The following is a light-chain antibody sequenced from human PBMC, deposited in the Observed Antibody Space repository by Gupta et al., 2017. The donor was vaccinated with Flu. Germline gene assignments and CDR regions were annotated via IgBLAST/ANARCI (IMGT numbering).Light chain of an antibody. J-gene: IGKJ4*01. CDR2: GGS. CDR1: QDISHS. CDR3: QRSDQYRVT. Sequence: PSLLSASVGDRVPITCRASQDISHSLAWYQQKAGEGPKLLIYGGSKVHTAVPSRFSGSGSGTEFTLTISSLQPEDFGIYYCQRSDQYRVTFGGGTKLEVK. V-gene: IGKV1-9*01.